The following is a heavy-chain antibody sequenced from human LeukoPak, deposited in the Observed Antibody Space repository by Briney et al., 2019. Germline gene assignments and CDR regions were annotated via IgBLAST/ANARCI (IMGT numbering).Heavy chain of an antibody. D-gene: IGHD2-2*01. V-gene: IGHV4-34*01. CDR3: ARDLVGYYFDY. CDR2: INRSGSP. J-gene: IGHJ4*02. Sequence: SETLSLTCAVFGGSLSGYYWSWIRQPPGKGLEWIAEINRSGSPNYNPSLKSRVTISVDTSKNQFSLKLSSVTAADTAVYYCARDLVGYYFDYWGQGTLVTVSS. CDR1: GGSLSGYY.